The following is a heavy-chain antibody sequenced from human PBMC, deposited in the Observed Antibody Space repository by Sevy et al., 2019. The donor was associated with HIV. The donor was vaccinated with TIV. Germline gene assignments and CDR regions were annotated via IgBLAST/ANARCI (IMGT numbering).Heavy chain of an antibody. V-gene: IGHV4-34*01. CDR1: GGSLSEDY. CDR3: ARSPVIPVTGPLRLFFRLYSNWFDP. Sequence: SETLSLTCAVYGGSLSEDYWSWIRQSPGKGLEWIGESSRSGGTHYNPSLASRLTISLDTSKNQFSLKLNSVTASDTGVYYCARSPVIPVTGPLRLFFRLYSNWFDPWGQGTWVTVSS. CDR2: SSRSGGT. J-gene: IGHJ5*02. D-gene: IGHD2-2*01.